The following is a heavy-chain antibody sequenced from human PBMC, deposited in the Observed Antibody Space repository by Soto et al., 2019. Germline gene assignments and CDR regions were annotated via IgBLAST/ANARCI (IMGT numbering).Heavy chain of an antibody. Sequence: QLQLQESGPGLVKPSETLSLTCTVSGGSISSSTYYWGWIRQPPGKGLEWIGSIFYTGSTYYSPSLKSRVTISVDTSKNQFSLRLNSVTAADTAVYYCARHPIIAARPSYFDYWGQGTLVSVSS. D-gene: IGHD6-6*01. CDR2: IFYTGST. CDR1: GGSISSSTYY. CDR3: ARHPIIAARPSYFDY. V-gene: IGHV4-39*01. J-gene: IGHJ4*02.